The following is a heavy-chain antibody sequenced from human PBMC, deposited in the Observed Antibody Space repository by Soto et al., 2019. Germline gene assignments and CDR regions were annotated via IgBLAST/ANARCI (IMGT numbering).Heavy chain of an antibody. CDR1: GFTFSSYA. CDR2: ISGSGGST. CDR3: ANDLLPGYYYDSSGYYGIDY. J-gene: IGHJ4*02. D-gene: IGHD3-22*01. V-gene: IGHV3-23*01. Sequence: PGGSLRLSCAASGFTFSSYAMSWVRQAPGKGLEWVSAISGSGGSTYYADSVKGRFTISRDNSKNTLYLQMNSLRAEDTAVYYCANDLLPGYYYDSSGYYGIDYWGQGTLVTVSS.